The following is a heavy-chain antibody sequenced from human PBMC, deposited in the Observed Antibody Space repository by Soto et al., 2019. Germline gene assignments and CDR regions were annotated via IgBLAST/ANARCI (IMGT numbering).Heavy chain of an antibody. CDR3: VRGYYYGLEY. V-gene: IGHV3-13*01. D-gene: IGHD3-16*01. Sequence: EVQLVESGGGLVQPGGSLRLSCAASGFIFSTSDMHWVRQPTGKGLEWVASIGGGGDTHHADSVRGRFTISREDAKKSLYLQMNSLRVEDTAVYHCVRGYYYGLEYWGQGALVSVSS. J-gene: IGHJ4*02. CDR2: IGGGGDT. CDR1: GFIFSTSD.